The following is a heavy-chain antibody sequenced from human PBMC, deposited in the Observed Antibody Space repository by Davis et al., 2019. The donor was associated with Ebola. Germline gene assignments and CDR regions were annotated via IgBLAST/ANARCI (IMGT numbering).Heavy chain of an antibody. CDR3: ARGHTYGRWDDWFDP. CDR2: INPNFGGK. Sequence: ASVKVSCKASGYTFTGYYIHWVRQAPGQGLEWMGRINPNFGGKIYAQKFQDRVTMTIDTSINTAYMELDRRTSDDTAIYYCARGHTYGRWDDWFDPWGQGTLVTVSS. V-gene: IGHV1-2*06. CDR1: GYTFTGYY. D-gene: IGHD5-18*01. J-gene: IGHJ5*02.